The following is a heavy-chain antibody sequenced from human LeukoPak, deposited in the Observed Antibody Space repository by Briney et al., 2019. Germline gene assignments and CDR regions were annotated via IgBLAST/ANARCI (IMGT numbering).Heavy chain of an antibody. CDR3: ASKGDIVVVPAAILNYYYGMDV. CDR1: GGTFSSYA. Sequence: SVKVSCKASGGTFSSYAISWVRPAPGQGLEWMGSIIPILGIANYAQKFQGRVTITADKSTSTAYMELSSLRSEDKAVYYCASKGDIVVVPAAILNYYYGMDVWGQGTTVTVSS. D-gene: IGHD2-2*02. CDR2: IIPILGIA. J-gene: IGHJ6*02. V-gene: IGHV1-69*04.